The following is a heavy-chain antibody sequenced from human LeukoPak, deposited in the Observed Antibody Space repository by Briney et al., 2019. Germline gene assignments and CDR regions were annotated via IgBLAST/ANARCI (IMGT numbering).Heavy chain of an antibody. J-gene: IGHJ6*02. V-gene: IGHV3-48*03. Sequence: GGSLRLSCAASGFTLKSHEINWVRQAPGKGLEWVSYISSSGTITYYADSLKGRFTIPRDNANNSVYLQMNSLRDEDTAVYYCARERIDYSDYGLYYGMDVWGQGTTVTVSS. CDR3: ARERIDYSDYGLYYGMDV. CDR1: GFTLKSHE. CDR2: ISSSGTIT. D-gene: IGHD4-17*01.